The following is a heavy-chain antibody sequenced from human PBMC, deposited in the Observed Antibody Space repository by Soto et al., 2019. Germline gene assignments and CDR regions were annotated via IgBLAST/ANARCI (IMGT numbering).Heavy chain of an antibody. CDR1: GYTFTTFN. J-gene: IGHJ4*02. V-gene: IGHV1-8*01. Sequence: QVQLVQSGAELKKPGASVKVFCKASGYTFTTFNINWVRQASGQGLEWMGWMNPNSGNTGYAQKCQDRITLTRDTSITTAYMELSSLTSDDTAVYFCLRYGVAATYWGQGTQVTVSS. CDR3: LRYGVAATY. CDR2: MNPNSGNT. D-gene: IGHD2-8*01.